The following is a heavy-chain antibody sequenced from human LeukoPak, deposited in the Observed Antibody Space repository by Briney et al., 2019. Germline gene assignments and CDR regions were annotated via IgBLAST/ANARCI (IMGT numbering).Heavy chain of an antibody. CDR1: GGSISSGGYS. CDR2: IYHSGST. CDR3: ARDQRSDGAANYFDY. D-gene: IGHD6-13*01. Sequence: SETLSLTCAVSGGSISSGGYSWSWIRQPPGKGLEWIGYIYHSGSTYYNPSLKSRVTISVDRSKNQFSLKLSSVTAADTAVYYCARDQRSDGAANYFDYWGQGTLVTVSS. J-gene: IGHJ4*02. V-gene: IGHV4-30-2*01.